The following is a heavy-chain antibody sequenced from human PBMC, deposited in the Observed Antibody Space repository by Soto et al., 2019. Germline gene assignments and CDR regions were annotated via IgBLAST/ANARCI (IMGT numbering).Heavy chain of an antibody. Sequence: GSLRLSCAASGFTFSSYGMHWVRQAPGKGLEWVAVISYDGSNKYYADSVKGRFTISRDNSKNTLYLQMNSLRAEDTAVYYCATTPNKEYQLLVFHYYYGMDVWGQGTTVTVSS. CDR1: GFTFSSYG. J-gene: IGHJ6*02. CDR2: ISYDGSNK. V-gene: IGHV3-30*03. CDR3: ATTPNKEYQLLVFHYYYGMDV. D-gene: IGHD2-2*01.